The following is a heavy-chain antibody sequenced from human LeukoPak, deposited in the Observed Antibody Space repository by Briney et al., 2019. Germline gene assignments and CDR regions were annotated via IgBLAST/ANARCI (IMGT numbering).Heavy chain of an antibody. V-gene: IGHV3-7*01. Sequence: GGSLRLSCAASGFTFSTYWMSWVRQAPGKGLVWVANIKQDGSAIYYVDSVKGRFTISSDNAKNSLYLQMNSLRDEDTAIYYCASSHDSSGNDWGQGTLVTVTS. D-gene: IGHD3-22*01. CDR1: GFTFSTYW. J-gene: IGHJ4*02. CDR3: ASSHDSSGND. CDR2: IKQDGSAI.